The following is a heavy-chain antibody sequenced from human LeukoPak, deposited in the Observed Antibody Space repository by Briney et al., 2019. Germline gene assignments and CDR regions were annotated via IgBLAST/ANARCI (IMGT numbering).Heavy chain of an antibody. CDR3: VKAQGGTPYYYHYMDV. CDR1: GFTSSSYA. J-gene: IGHJ6*03. D-gene: IGHD1-1*01. V-gene: IGHV3-23*01. CDR2: ISGSDGST. Sequence: GGSPRLSCAASGFTSSSYAMSWVRQAPGKGLEWVSAISGSDGSTYYADSVKGRFTISRDNSKNTLYLQMNSLRAEDTAVYYCVKAQGGTPYYYHYMDVWGKGTTVTVSS.